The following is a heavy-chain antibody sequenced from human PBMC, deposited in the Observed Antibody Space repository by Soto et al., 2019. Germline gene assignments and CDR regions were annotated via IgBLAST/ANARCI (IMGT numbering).Heavy chain of an antibody. D-gene: IGHD4-4*01. CDR3: ARGITTVTPYEY. CDR2: IYHSGST. CDR1: GGALSSGGYY. V-gene: IGHV4-30-2*01. J-gene: IGHJ4*02. Sequence: QLQLQESGSGLVKPSQTLSLTCAVPGGALSSGGYYWRWLRQPPGKGLEWIGYIYHSGSTYDNPCLKRRVTISVDRSKNQCCLNLSSVTAADTAVYACARGITTVTPYEYWGQGTLVTVSS.